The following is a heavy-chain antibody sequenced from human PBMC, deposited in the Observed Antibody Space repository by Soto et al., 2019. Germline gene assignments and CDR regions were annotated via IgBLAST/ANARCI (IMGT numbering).Heavy chain of an antibody. Sequence: PGGSLRLSCAASGFTLNNYYLSWVRQAPGKGLEWVGNIKGDGSDPHYVDSVKGRFTISRDNAENSIYLQMNSLKAGDTAVYYCARDPVTADWGQGTLVTVSS. CDR1: GFTLNNYY. CDR2: IKGDGSDP. V-gene: IGHV3-7*03. J-gene: IGHJ4*02. CDR3: ARDPVTAD.